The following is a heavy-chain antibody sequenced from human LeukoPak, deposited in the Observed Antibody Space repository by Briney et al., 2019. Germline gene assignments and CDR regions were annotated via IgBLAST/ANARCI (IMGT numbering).Heavy chain of an antibody. CDR3: ARSRDMVDLDYTGDAFDI. D-gene: IGHD3-10*01. Sequence: ASVKVSCKASGYTFTSYDINWVRQATGQGLEWMGWMNPNSGNTGYAQKFQGRVTMTRNTSISTAYMELSSLRSEDTAVYYCARSRDMVDLDYTGDAFDIWGQGTMVTVSS. CDR2: MNPNSGNT. J-gene: IGHJ3*02. V-gene: IGHV1-8*01. CDR1: GYTFTSYD.